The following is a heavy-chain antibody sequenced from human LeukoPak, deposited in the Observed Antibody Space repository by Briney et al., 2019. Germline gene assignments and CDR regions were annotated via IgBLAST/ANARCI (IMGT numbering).Heavy chain of an antibody. CDR2: ISGSGGTT. D-gene: IGHD3-3*01. J-gene: IGHJ4*02. CDR3: AKAPRISGVVIDN. Sequence: GGSLRLSCAASEFTFSNYVMSWVRQAPGKGLEWVSAISGSGGTTYYADSVKGRFTISRDNSKNTLYLHMSSLRAEDTAIYYCAKAPRISGVVIDNWGQGILVTVSS. CDR1: EFTFSNYV. V-gene: IGHV3-23*01.